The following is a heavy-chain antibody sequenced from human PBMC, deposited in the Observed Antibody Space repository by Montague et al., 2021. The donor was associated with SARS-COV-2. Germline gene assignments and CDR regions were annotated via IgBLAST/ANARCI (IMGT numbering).Heavy chain of an antibody. D-gene: IGHD1-14*01. CDR3: AREMVYDAFDI. Sequence: SLRLSCAASGFTFSSYAMHWVRQAPGKGLEWVAVISYDGSNKYYADSVKGRFTISRDNSKNTLYLQMNSLRAEDTAVYYCAREMVYDAFDIWGQGTMVTVSS. CDR2: ISYDGSNK. J-gene: IGHJ3*02. V-gene: IGHV3-30-3*01. CDR1: GFTFSSYA.